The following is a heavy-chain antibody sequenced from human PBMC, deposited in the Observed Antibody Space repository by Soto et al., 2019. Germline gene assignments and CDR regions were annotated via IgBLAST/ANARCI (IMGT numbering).Heavy chain of an antibody. D-gene: IGHD6-6*01. V-gene: IGHV4-61*08. Sequence: SETLSLTCTVSGGAVSSGAYYWSWIRQPPGKGLEWIGHIYFTGSTNYNPSLKSRVTMSLDTSRNQFSLKLSSVTAADTAVYYCTRGPTSVQWFDPLGLGTLVTVSS. CDR1: GGAVSSGAYY. CDR3: TRGPTSVQWFDP. CDR2: IYFTGST. J-gene: IGHJ5*02.